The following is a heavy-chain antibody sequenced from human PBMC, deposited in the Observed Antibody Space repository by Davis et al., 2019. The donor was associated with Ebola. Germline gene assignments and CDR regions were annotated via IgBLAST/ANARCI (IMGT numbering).Heavy chain of an antibody. V-gene: IGHV3-7*03. D-gene: IGHD1-26*01. CDR3: ARDKIVGATYFDY. CDR2: IKQDGGET. Sequence: GESLKISCAASGFTFSSYWMSWVRQAPGKGPEWVANIKQDGGETYYVESVKGRFTISRDNAKNSLYLQMNSLRDEDTAVYYCARDKIVGATYFDYWGQGILVIVSS. J-gene: IGHJ4*02. CDR1: GFTFSSYW.